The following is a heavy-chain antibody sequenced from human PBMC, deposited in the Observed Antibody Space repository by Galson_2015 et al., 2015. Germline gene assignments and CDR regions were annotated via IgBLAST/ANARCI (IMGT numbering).Heavy chain of an antibody. CDR3: TRELHSGSQLYYFDY. CDR2: IRSKAYGGTT. CDR1: GFTFGDYA. V-gene: IGHV3-49*03. D-gene: IGHD1-26*01. J-gene: IGHJ4*02. Sequence: SLRLSCAASGFTFGDYAMSWFRQAPGKGLEWVGFIRSKAYGGTTEYAASVKGRFTISRDDSKSIAYLQMNSLKTEDTAVYYCTRELHSGSQLYYFDYWGQGTLVTVSS.